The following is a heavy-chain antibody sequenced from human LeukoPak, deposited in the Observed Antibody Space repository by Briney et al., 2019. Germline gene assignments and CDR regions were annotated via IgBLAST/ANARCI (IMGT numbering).Heavy chain of an antibody. CDR3: ARRPGN. J-gene: IGHJ4*02. D-gene: IGHD1-14*01. V-gene: IGHV3-53*01. CDR1: GFAVGSNY. Sequence: GGSLRLSCVASGFAVGSNYMSWVRQAPGKGLEWVSFIYSGGAIRYAGSVKGRFTISRDSSKNTLFLQMNDLTVEDTARYYCARRPGNWGQGILVTVSS. CDR2: IYSGGAI.